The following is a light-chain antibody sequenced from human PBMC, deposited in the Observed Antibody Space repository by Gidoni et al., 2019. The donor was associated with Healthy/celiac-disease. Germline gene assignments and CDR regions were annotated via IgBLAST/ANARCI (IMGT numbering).Light chain of an antibody. V-gene: IGKV3-15*01. CDR3: QQYNNWPPSWT. J-gene: IGKJ1*01. CDR1: QSVSSN. CDR2: GAS. Sequence: EIVMTQSPATLSVSPGERATHSCRASQSVSSNLAWYQQKPGQAPRLLIYGASTRATGIPARFSGSGSGTEFTLTISSLQSEDFAVYYCQQYNNWPPSWTFGQGTKVEIK.